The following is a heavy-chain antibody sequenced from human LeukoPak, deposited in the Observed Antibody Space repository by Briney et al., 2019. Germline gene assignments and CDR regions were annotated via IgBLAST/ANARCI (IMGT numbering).Heavy chain of an antibody. CDR1: GYTFTSYD. Sequence: ASVKVSYKASGYTFTSYDINWVRQATGQGLEWMGWMNPNSGNTGYAQKFQGRVTMTRNTSISTAYMELSSLRSEDTAVYYCARARILTYNWFDPWGQGTLVTVSS. CDR3: ARARILTYNWFDP. V-gene: IGHV1-8*01. CDR2: MNPNSGNT. J-gene: IGHJ5*02. D-gene: IGHD3-9*01.